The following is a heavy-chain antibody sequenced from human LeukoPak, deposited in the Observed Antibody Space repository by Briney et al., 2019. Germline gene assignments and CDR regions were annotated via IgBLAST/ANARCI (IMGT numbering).Heavy chain of an antibody. CDR3: ARTGYIDEGFDY. J-gene: IGHJ4*02. D-gene: IGHD1-1*01. CDR2: INQDASSI. Sequence: HSGGSLRLSCAASGFTFSSYWMSWVRQAPDKGLEWVANINQDASSINYAGSVKGRFTISRDNAKKSLYLQMNSLRAEDTAVYYCARTGYIDEGFDYWGQGALVTVSS. V-gene: IGHV3-7*04. CDR1: GFTFSSYW.